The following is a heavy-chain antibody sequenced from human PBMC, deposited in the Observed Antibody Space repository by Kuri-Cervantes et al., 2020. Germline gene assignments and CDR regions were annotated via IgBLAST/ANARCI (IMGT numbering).Heavy chain of an antibody. CDR1: GFNFNDYA. CDR2: ISRNSGVI. J-gene: IGHJ4*02. Sequence: GGSLRLSCAASGFNFNDYAMHWVRQAPGKGLEWVSGISRNSGVIGYADSVKGRFTISRDNAKNSLYLQMNSLRAEDAALYYCAKEELCSGGSCYVDYWGQGTLVTVSS. D-gene: IGHD2-15*01. CDR3: AKEELCSGGSCYVDY. V-gene: IGHV3-9*01.